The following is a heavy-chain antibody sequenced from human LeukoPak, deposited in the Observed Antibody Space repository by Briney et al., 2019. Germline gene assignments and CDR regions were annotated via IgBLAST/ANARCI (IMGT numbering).Heavy chain of an antibody. CDR1: TDSFSSHF. J-gene: IGHJ3*02. Sequence: SETLSLTCAVSTDSFSSHFWSWVRQPPGKGLEWIGYISYIGSTNYNPSLKSRVTISIDTSKNQFSLRLRSVTAAHTAVYYYARDLITVTKGFDIWGQGTMVSVSS. V-gene: IGHV4-59*11. D-gene: IGHD4-17*01. CDR2: ISYIGST. CDR3: ARDLITVTKGFDI.